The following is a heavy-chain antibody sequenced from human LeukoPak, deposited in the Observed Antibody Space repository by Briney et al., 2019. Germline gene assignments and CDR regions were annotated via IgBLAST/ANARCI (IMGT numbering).Heavy chain of an antibody. CDR2: IYYSGST. J-gene: IGHJ3*02. V-gene: IGHV4-39*01. CDR1: GGSISNSNYY. Sequence: PSETLSLTCTVSGGSISNSNYYWGWTRQPPGKGLEWIGNIYYSGSTYYNPSLKSRVTISVDTSKNQFSLKLRSVTAADTAVYYCARIPTNAVPAAHNGFDIWGQGTMLTVSS. D-gene: IGHD2-2*01. CDR3: ARIPTNAVPAAHNGFDI.